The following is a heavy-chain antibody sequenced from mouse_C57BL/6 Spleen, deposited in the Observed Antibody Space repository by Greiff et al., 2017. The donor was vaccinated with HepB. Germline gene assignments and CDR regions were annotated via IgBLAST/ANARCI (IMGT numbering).Heavy chain of an antibody. V-gene: IGHV1-39*01. CDR1: GYSFTDYN. Sequence: EVKLMESGPELVKPGASVKISCKASGYSFTDYNMNWVKQSNGKSLEWIGVINPNYGTTSYNQKFKGKATLTVDQSSSTAYMQLNSLTSEDSAVYYCATAQATTAWFAYWGQGTLVTVSA. CDR2: INPNYGTT. J-gene: IGHJ3*01. D-gene: IGHD3-2*02. CDR3: ATAQATTAWFAY.